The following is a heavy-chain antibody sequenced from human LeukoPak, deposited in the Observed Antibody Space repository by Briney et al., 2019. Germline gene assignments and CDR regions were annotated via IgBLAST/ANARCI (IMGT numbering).Heavy chain of an antibody. CDR2: ISSSSSYI. D-gene: IGHD1-26*01. CDR3: ATVYSGSYYFDN. V-gene: IGHV3-21*01. Sequence: GGSLRLSCAASGFTFSSYSMNWVRQAPGKGLEWVSSISSSSSYIYYADSVKGRFTISRDNAKNSLYLQMNSLRAEDTAVYYCATVYSGSYYFDNWGQGTLVTVSS. J-gene: IGHJ4*02. CDR1: GFTFSSYS.